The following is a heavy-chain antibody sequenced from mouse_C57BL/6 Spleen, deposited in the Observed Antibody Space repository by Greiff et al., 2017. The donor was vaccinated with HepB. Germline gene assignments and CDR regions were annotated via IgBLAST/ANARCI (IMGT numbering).Heavy chain of an antibody. CDR1: GFTFSSYA. J-gene: IGHJ2*01. CDR2: ISDGGSYT. D-gene: IGHD4-1*01. CDR3: ARDWDVNYFDY. Sequence: DVMLVESGGGLVKPGGSLKLSCAASGFTFSSYAMSWVRQTPEKRLEWVATISDGGSYTYYPDNVKGRFTISRDNAKNNLYLQMSHLKSEDTAMYYCARDWDVNYFDYWGQGTTLTVSS. V-gene: IGHV5-4*01.